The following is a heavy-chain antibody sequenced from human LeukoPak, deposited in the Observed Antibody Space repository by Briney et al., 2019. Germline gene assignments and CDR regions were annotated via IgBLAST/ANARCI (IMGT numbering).Heavy chain of an antibody. J-gene: IGHJ6*02. V-gene: IGHV4-34*01. CDR3: AGGRSYYYYGMDV. CDR2: INHSGST. CDR1: GGSFSGYY. Sequence: SETLSLTCAVYGGSFSGYYWSWIRQPPGKGLEWIGEINHSGSTNYNPSLKSRVTISVDTSKNQFSLKLSSVTAADTAVYYCAGGRSYYYYGMDVWGQGTTVTVSS.